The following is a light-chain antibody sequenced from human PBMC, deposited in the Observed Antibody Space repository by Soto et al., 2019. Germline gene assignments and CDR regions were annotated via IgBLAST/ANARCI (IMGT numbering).Light chain of an antibody. J-gene: IGKJ2*01. CDR3: QQYNSYPFT. CDR1: QSVSSW. V-gene: IGKV1-5*03. CDR2: KAS. Sequence: DIQMTQSPSTLSASVGDRVTITCRASQSVSSWLAWYQQKPGKAPHLLIYKASSLESGVPLRFSGSGSGTEFTLTISSLQPDDFATYYCQQYNSYPFTFDQGTKLESK.